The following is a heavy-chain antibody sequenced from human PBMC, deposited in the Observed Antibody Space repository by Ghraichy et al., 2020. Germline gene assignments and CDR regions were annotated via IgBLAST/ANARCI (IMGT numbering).Heavy chain of an antibody. CDR1: GYTFTSYD. Sequence: ASVKVSCKASGYTFTSYDINWVRQATGQGLEWMGWMNPNSGNTGYEQKFQGRVTMTRNTSTRTAYMELSSLRSEDTAVYYCTRGKGSGSYQMYDYWGQGTLVTVSS. V-gene: IGHV1-8*01. CDR2: MNPNSGNT. J-gene: IGHJ4*02. CDR3: TRGKGSGSYQMYDY. D-gene: IGHD1-26*01.